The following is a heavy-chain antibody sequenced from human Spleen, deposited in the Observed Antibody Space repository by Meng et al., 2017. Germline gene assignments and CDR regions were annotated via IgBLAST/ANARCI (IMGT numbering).Heavy chain of an antibody. CDR3: AKVPTFMITFGGVIDH. V-gene: IGHV1-69*13. D-gene: IGHD3-16*01. CDR1: GITFSSFV. J-gene: IGHJ5*02. Sequence: SVKVSCKASGITFSSFVINWVRQAPGQGLEWMGGIIPIFGTANYAQKFQGRVTITADESTSTAYMEVSSLRSEDTAVYYCAKVPTFMITFGGVIDHWGQGTLVTVSS. CDR2: IIPIFGTA.